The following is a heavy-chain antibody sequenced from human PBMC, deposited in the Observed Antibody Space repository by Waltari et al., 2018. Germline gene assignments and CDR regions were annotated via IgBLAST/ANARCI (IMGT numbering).Heavy chain of an antibody. CDR3: ATVPTDMSTAGDAFDI. Sequence: QLQESGPRLVKPSETLSLTCTVSGGFVSANSLNWGWIRQAPGKPLEWIGNMYYSGATYYNPSLVGRGTLSVDTSKILFSREPSSVTAADAAVYYCATVPTDMSTAGDAFDIWGPGTMVIVS. CDR1: GGFVSANSLN. CDR2: MYYSGAT. V-gene: IGHV4-39*07. D-gene: IGHD2-15*01. J-gene: IGHJ3*02.